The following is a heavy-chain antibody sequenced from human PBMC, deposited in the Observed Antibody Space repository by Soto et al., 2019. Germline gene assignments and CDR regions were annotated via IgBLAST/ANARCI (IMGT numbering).Heavy chain of an antibody. D-gene: IGHD4-4*01. V-gene: IGHV1-8*01. CDR3: ARPRSFYSNYGLSALDP. CDR2: MNPNSGNT. Sequence: QVQLVQSGAEVKKPGASVKVSCKASGYTFTSYDINWVRQATGQGLEWMGWMNPNSGNTGYAKKFQGRVTMTRNTSISTAYMELSSLRSEDTAVYYCARPRSFYSNYGLSALDPWGQGTLVTVSS. CDR1: GYTFTSYD. J-gene: IGHJ5*02.